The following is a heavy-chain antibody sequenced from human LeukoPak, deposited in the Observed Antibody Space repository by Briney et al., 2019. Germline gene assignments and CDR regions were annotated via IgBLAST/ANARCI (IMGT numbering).Heavy chain of an antibody. CDR1: GGSISSISSYY. J-gene: IGHJ5*02. Sequence: SETLSLTCAVSGGSISSISSYYWSWIRQPPVKGLEWIGHIYYSGSSNYNPSLKSRVTISVDTSKNQFSLKLSSVTAADTAVYYCASGYSSGWYLWFDPWGQGTLVTVSS. V-gene: IGHV4-61*05. CDR2: IYYSGSS. D-gene: IGHD6-19*01. CDR3: ASGYSSGWYLWFDP.